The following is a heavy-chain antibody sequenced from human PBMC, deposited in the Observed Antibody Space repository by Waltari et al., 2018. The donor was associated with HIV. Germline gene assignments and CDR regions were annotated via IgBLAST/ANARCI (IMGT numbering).Heavy chain of an antibody. J-gene: IGHJ6*02. CDR2: SNAGNGNT. Sequence: QVQLVQSGAEVKKPGASVKVSCTASGYTFSTFAMHWGRQAPGQRLEWMGWSNAGNGNTKYSQNFQDRVTITRDTSASTAYMELSSLRSEDTALYYCVREKKGIGVYYAMDVWGQGTAVTVSS. V-gene: IGHV1-3*01. CDR1: GYTFSTFA. D-gene: IGHD3-22*01. CDR3: VREKKGIGVYYAMDV.